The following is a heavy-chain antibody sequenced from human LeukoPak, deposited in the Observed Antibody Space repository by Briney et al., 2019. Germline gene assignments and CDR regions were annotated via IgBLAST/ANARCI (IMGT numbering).Heavy chain of an antibody. V-gene: IGHV7-4-1*02. CDR2: INTNTGNP. J-gene: IGHJ4*02. CDR1: GYTFTSYA. D-gene: IGHD3-22*01. Sequence: GASVKVSCTASGYTFTSYAMNWVRQAPGQGLEWMGWINTNTGNPTYAQGFTGRFVFSLDTSVSTAYLQISSRKAEDTAVYYCARSGEIEAGDYYDSSGYYYGYFDYWGQGTLVTVSS. CDR3: ARSGEIEAGDYYDSSGYYYGYFDY.